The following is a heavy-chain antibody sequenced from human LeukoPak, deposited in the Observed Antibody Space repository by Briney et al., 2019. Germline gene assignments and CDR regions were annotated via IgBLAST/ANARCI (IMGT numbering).Heavy chain of an antibody. CDR1: GFTFSSYE. CDR3: ARDLVWFGEPKGYYNYMDV. J-gene: IGHJ6*03. Sequence: GGSLRLSCAASGFTFSSYEMNWVRQAPGKGLEWVSGISWNSGSIGYADSVKGRFTISRDNAKNSLYLQMNTLRAEDTAVYYCARDLVWFGEPKGYYNYMDVWGKGTTVTVSS. V-gene: IGHV3-9*01. CDR2: ISWNSGSI. D-gene: IGHD3-10*01.